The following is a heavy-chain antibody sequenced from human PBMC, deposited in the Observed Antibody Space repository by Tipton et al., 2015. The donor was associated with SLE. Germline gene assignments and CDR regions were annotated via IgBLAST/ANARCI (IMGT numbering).Heavy chain of an antibody. Sequence: SLRLSCAASGFTFSSYAMHWVRQAPGKGLEWVAVISYDGSNKYYADSVKGRFTISRDNSKNTLYLQMNSLRAEDTAVYYCAKATDYSRDPFDPWGQGTLVTVSS. CDR2: ISYDGSNK. D-gene: IGHD6-13*01. V-gene: IGHV3-30-3*01. CDR3: AKATDYSRDPFDP. J-gene: IGHJ5*02. CDR1: GFTFSSYA.